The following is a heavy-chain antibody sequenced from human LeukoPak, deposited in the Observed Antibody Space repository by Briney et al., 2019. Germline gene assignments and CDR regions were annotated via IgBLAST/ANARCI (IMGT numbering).Heavy chain of an antibody. V-gene: IGHV3-30-3*01. CDR1: GFTFSTFA. Sequence: GGSLRLSCAASGFTFSTFAMHWVRQAPGKGLEWVAVISFDGGNRYYPDSVKGRFTISRDNSKNTVYLQMNSLSGEDTAVYYCARDHYYGSGSYGREGSYYYYGMDVWGQGTTVTVSS. D-gene: IGHD3-10*01. J-gene: IGHJ6*02. CDR2: ISFDGGNR. CDR3: ARDHYYGSGSYGREGSYYYYGMDV.